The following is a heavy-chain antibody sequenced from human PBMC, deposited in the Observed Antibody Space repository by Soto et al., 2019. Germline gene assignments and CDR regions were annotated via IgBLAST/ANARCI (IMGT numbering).Heavy chain of an antibody. Sequence: TSETLSLTCTVSGGSISSGGYYWSWIRQHPGKGLEWIGYIYYSGSTYYNPSLKSRVTISVDTSKNQFSLKLSSVTAADTAVYYCAREGSGWYSRGAFDIWGQGTMVTVSS. CDR3: AREGSGWYSRGAFDI. J-gene: IGHJ3*02. V-gene: IGHV4-31*03. CDR1: GGSISSGGYY. D-gene: IGHD6-19*01. CDR2: IYYSGST.